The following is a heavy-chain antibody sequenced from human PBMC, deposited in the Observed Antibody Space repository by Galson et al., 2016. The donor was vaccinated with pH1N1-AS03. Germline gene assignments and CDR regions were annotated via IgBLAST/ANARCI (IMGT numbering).Heavy chain of an antibody. J-gene: IGHJ4*02. CDR2: VKGVFRTT. Sequence: SVKVSCKASGLTFSSYAISWVRQAPGQGLEWMGGVKGVFRTTNYAQKFQGRITITMDQSTGTAYMEVSSLRAEDTAVYYCATAGNYFDIRRFDYWGQGIPVTVFS. CDR1: GLTFSSYA. CDR3: ATAGNYFDIRRFDY. D-gene: IGHD3-9*01. V-gene: IGHV1-69*05.